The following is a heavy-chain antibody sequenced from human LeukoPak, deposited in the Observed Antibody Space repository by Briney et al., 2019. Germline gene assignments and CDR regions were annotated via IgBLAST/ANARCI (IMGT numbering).Heavy chain of an antibody. D-gene: IGHD1-14*01. CDR2: MSSSSLK. CDR3: ARGGRNDLRSWFDP. J-gene: IGHJ5*02. Sequence: GGSLRLSCAGSGFTFSGYDMIWIRQAPGKGLEWVAHMSSSSLKYTRYAESVKGRFTISRDNAKNTVYLEMDSLTTNDMALYYCARGGRNDLRSWFDPWGQGTLVTVSS. CDR1: GFTFSGYD. V-gene: IGHV3-11*06.